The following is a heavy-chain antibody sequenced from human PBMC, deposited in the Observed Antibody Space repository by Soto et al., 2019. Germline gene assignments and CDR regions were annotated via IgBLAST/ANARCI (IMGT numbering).Heavy chain of an antibody. CDR2: IKQDESEK. V-gene: IGHV3-7*01. Sequence: EVQLVESGGGLVQPGGSLRISCTVSGFSFSSYWMCWVRQAPGKGLEWVASIKQDESEKYYVFSVTSRCTIARDNADDSLLLQLNSLGADETDVYFCVRDVVFDDVNCGQGARVTVSS. J-gene: IGHJ4*02. D-gene: IGHD3-16*01. CDR1: GFSFSSYW. CDR3: VRDVVFDDVN.